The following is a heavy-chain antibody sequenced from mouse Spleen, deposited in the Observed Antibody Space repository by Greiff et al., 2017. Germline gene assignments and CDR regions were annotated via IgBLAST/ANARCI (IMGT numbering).Heavy chain of an antibody. D-gene: IGHD1-1*01. V-gene: IGHV2-2*01. CDR3: ARNFPLITTVVGFDY. Sequence: QVQLQQSGPGLVQPSQSLSITCTVSGFSLTSYGVHWVRQSPGKGLEWLGVIWSGGSTDYNAAFISRLSISKDNSKSQVFFKMNSLQADDTAIYYCARNFPLITTVVGFDYWGQGTTLTVSS. CDR1: GFSLTSYG. J-gene: IGHJ2*01. CDR2: IWSGGST.